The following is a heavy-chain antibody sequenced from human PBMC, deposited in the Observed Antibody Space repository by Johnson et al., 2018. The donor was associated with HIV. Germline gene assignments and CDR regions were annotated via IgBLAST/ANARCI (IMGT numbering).Heavy chain of an antibody. Sequence: VQLMESGGGLVQPGRSLRLSCTASGFTFDDYAINWVRQAPGKGLEWVSFIRSKTYGGTTDYAASVKGRFTISRDDSKSIAYLQMNSVKTEDTAVYYCTREGYYSYVDAFDIWGQGTMVTVSS. CDR3: TREGYYSYVDAFDI. D-gene: IGHD2/OR15-2a*01. J-gene: IGHJ3*02. V-gene: IGHV3-49*04. CDR1: GFTFDDYA. CDR2: IRSKTYGGTT.